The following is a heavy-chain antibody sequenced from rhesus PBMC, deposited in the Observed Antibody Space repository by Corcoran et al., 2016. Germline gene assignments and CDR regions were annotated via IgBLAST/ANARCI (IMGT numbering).Heavy chain of an antibody. CDR2: IRNGGGST. Sequence: EVQLVESGGGLVQPGGSLRLSCAASGFTFSSYGMSWVRQAPGKGLEWVSYIRNGGGSTYYADSGKGRFTIYRDNSKNTLSLQMNSLRAEDTAVYYCANLAAAGLDYWGQGVLVTVSP. CDR3: ANLAAAGLDY. CDR1: GFTFSSYG. V-gene: IGHV3S5*01. D-gene: IGHD6-25*01. J-gene: IGHJ4*01.